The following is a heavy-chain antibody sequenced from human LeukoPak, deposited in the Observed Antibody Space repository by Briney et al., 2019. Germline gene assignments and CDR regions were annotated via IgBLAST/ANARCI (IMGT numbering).Heavy chain of an antibody. Sequence: SETLSLTCAVYGGSFSDYYWSWIRQPPGKGLEWIGEINHSGSTNYNPSLKSRVTISVDTSKNQFSLKLSSVTAADTAVYYCARGLQPYGYYRDYWGQGTLVTVSS. D-gene: IGHD3-22*01. V-gene: IGHV4-34*01. CDR3: ARGLQPYGYYRDY. J-gene: IGHJ4*02. CDR2: INHSGST. CDR1: GGSFSDYY.